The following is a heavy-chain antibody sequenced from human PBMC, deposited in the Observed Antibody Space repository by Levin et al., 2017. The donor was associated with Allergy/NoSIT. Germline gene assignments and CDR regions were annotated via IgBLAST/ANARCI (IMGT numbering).Heavy chain of an antibody. CDR3: ARGSGEYCSGGSCYSDHDAFDI. J-gene: IGHJ3*02. CDR1: GGTFSSYA. CDR2: IIPIFGTA. Sequence: SVKVSCKASGGTFSSYAISWVRQAPGQGLEWMGGIIPIFGTANYAQKFQGRVTITADESTSTAYMELSSLRSEDTAVYYCARGSGEYCSGGSCYSDHDAFDIWGQGTMVTVSS. D-gene: IGHD2-15*01. V-gene: IGHV1-69*13.